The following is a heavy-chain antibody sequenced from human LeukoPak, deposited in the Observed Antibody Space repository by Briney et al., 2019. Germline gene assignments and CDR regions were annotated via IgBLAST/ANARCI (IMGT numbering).Heavy chain of an antibody. J-gene: IGHJ4*02. CDR2: INHSGST. CDR1: GGSFSDYD. Sequence: PSETLSLTCAVYGGSFSDYDWTWIRQPPGKGLEWIGEINHSGSTSYNPSLESRATISRDTFRKQFSLRLNSVTAADTAVYYCARGQWLDNYWGQGTLVTVSS. CDR3: ARGQWLDNY. D-gene: IGHD6-19*01. V-gene: IGHV4-34*01.